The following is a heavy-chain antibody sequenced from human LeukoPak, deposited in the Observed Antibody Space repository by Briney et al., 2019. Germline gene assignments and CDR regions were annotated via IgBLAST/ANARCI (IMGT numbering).Heavy chain of an antibody. Sequence: SETLSLTCTVSGGSISSHYWSRIRQPPGKGLEWIGYIYYSGSTNYNPSLKSRVTISVDTSKNQFSLKLSSVTAADTAVYYCARGSGMVDYWGQGTLVTVSS. CDR3: ARGSGMVDY. J-gene: IGHJ4*02. D-gene: IGHD2-15*01. CDR1: GGSISSHY. CDR2: IYYSGST. V-gene: IGHV4-59*11.